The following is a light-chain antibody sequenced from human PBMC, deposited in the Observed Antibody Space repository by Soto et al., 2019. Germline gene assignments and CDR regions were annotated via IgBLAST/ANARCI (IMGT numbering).Light chain of an antibody. CDR2: AAS. V-gene: IGKV1-39*01. Sequence: DIQMTQSPSSLSASVGDTVSITYRASQRISTYLNWYQQKPGRAPKLVISAASSLQSGVPTRFSGDGSGTDFTLTISSLQPEDVATYFCQQSSSTLGTFGQGTRV. CDR3: QQSSSTLGT. CDR1: QRISTY. J-gene: IGKJ1*01.